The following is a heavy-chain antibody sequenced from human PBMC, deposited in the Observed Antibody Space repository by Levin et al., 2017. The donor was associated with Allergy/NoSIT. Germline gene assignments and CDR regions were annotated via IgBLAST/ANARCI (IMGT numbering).Heavy chain of an antibody. CDR3: ARGGSRSSSSGTLDS. Sequence: SETLSLTCTVAGGSMSTYYWNWIRQPPGKGLEWIASIHYSGSTHYNPSLRSRVTISADTSKGQFSLKLTSVTAADTAVYYCARGGSRSSSSGTLDSWGQGTLVTVSA. CDR1: GGSMSTYY. J-gene: IGHJ4*02. CDR2: IHYSGST. D-gene: IGHD6-25*01. V-gene: IGHV4-59*01.